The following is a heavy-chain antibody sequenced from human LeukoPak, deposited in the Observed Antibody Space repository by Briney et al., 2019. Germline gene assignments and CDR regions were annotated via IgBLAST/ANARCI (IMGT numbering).Heavy chain of an antibody. V-gene: IGHV3-23*01. CDR2: IKDNGGST. CDR1: GFTFSSYA. CDR3: AKVGCSSTACYGVDY. Sequence: GGSLRLSCAPSGFTFSSYAMSWVRQAPGKGLEWVSAIKDNGGSTVYADSVKGRFTISRDNSKNTLYLQMNTLRADDTAVYYCAKVGCSSTACYGVDYWGQGTLVTVSS. D-gene: IGHD2-2*01. J-gene: IGHJ4*02.